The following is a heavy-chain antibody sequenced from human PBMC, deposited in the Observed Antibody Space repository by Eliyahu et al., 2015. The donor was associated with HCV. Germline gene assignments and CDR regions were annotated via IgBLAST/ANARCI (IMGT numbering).Heavy chain of an antibody. D-gene: IGHD5-18*01. Sequence: EVQLLESGGGLVQPGGSLXLSCAASGFTFSSFAMSWVRQAPGKGLXWVSLISSGGGNTYYADSVKGRFTISRDNSKNTLYLQMNSLRAEDTAVYYCAKHLKERGYSYGYFDYWGQGTLVTVSS. CDR2: ISSGGGNT. J-gene: IGHJ4*02. CDR1: GFTFSSFA. CDR3: AKHLKERGYSYGYFDY. V-gene: IGHV3-23*01.